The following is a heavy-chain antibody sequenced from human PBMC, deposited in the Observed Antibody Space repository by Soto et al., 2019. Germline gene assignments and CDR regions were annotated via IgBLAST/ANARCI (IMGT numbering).Heavy chain of an antibody. CDR3: VRARGGEYFGEQLS. V-gene: IGHV3-13*04. J-gene: IGHJ4*02. D-gene: IGHD3-10*01. CDR1: GFTFSLYD. Sequence: GGSLRLSCATSGFTFSLYDMYGVRQATGKSLEWVSAIGTAADTYYPGSVQGRFIISRDNVNSFLYLQMNSLRAGDTAVYYCVRARGGEYFGEQLSWGQGTLVTVSS. CDR2: IGTAADT.